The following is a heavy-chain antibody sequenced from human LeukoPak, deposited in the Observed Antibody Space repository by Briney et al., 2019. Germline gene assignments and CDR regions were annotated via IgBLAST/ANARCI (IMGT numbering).Heavy chain of an antibody. V-gene: IGHV4-39*01. CDR1: GGSLSSSSYY. CDR3: VRHFHGSGYVVDL. CDR2: IIYSGNT. J-gene: IGHJ5*02. Sequence: ASETLSLTCTVSGGSLSSSSYYWGWIRQPPGRGLEWIGGIIYSGNTYYNPSLKSRVTISVDTTKNQFSLKLTSVTAADTAVYFCVRHFHGSGYVVDLWGQRTLVTVSS. D-gene: IGHD6-13*01.